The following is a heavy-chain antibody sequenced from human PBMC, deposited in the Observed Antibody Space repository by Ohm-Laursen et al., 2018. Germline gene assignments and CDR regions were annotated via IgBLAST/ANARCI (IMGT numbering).Heavy chain of an antibody. Sequence: TLSLTCTVSGGSISSYYWSWIRQPPGKGLEWIGYIYYSGSTNYNPSLKSRVTISVDTSKNQFSLKLSSVTAADTAVYYCARDYSSSWYYFDYWGQGTLVTVSS. D-gene: IGHD6-13*01. CDR3: ARDYSSSWYYFDY. CDR2: IYYSGST. J-gene: IGHJ4*02. CDR1: GGSISSYY. V-gene: IGHV4-59*01.